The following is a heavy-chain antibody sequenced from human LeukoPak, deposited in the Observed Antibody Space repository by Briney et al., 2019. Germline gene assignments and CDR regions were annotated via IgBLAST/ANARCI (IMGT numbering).Heavy chain of an antibody. J-gene: IGHJ4*02. CDR2: ISSSSSYI. V-gene: IGHV3-21*01. Sequence: GGSLRLSCAASGFTFSGYSMNWVRQAPGKGLEWVSSISSSSSYIYYADSVKGRFTISRDNAKNSLYLQMNSLRAEDTAVYYCARVTPGIAAAAPLIPLFDYWGQGTLVTVSS. D-gene: IGHD6-13*01. CDR3: ARVTPGIAAAAPLIPLFDY. CDR1: GFTFSGYS.